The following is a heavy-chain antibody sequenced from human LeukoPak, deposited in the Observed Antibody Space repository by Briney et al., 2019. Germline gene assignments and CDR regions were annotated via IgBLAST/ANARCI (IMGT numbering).Heavy chain of an antibody. CDR3: ARQTGSGLFILP. J-gene: IGHJ4*02. Sequence: PSETLSLTCTVSGASISSSNSYWGWIRQPPGKGLEWIGSTYYSGNTYYNASLKSQVSISIDTSKNQFSLKLTSVTAADTAVYYCARQTGSGLFILPGGQGTLVTVSS. CDR1: GASISSSNSY. CDR2: TYYSGNT. D-gene: IGHD3/OR15-3a*01. V-gene: IGHV4-39*01.